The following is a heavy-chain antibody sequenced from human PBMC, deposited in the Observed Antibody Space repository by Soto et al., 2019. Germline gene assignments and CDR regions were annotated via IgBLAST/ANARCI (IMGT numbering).Heavy chain of an antibody. J-gene: IGHJ6*02. Sequence: GASVKVSCKASGYAFTSYDIAWVRQAPGQRLEWMGWINAGNGKTKYSQKFQGRVTITRDTSASTAYMELSSLRSNDTAIYYCAMVDVYVTPSPQDVWGQGTTVTVSS. D-gene: IGHD3-16*01. CDR2: INAGNGKT. CDR3: AMVDVYVTPSPQDV. V-gene: IGHV1-3*01. CDR1: GYAFTSYD.